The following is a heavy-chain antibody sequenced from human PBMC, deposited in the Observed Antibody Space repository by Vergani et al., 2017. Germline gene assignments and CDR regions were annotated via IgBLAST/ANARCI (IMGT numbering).Heavy chain of an antibody. CDR2: IWYDGSNK. D-gene: IGHD3-9*01. V-gene: IGHV3-33*01. CDR3: ARDGASAYYDILTGYLNYLDY. J-gene: IGHJ4*02. Sequence: QVQLVESGGGVVQPGRSLRLSCAASGFTFSSYGMHWVRQAPGKGLDWVAVIWYDGSNKYYADSVKGRFTISRDNSKNTLYLQMNSLRAEDTAVYYCARDGASAYYDILTGYLNYLDYWGQGTLVTVSS. CDR1: GFTFSSYG.